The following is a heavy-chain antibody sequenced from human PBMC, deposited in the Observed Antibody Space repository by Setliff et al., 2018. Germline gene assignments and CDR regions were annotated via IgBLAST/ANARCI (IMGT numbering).Heavy chain of an antibody. CDR1: GFTFGSYW. Sequence: PGGSLRLSCAASGFTFGSYWMSWVRQAPGKGLEWVANIKKDGSIKYYLDSVRGRFIISRDNAENSLTLQMNSLRVEDTAVYYCSRDLQGSGDYVVDYWGQGTLVTVSS. J-gene: IGHJ4*02. CDR2: IKKDGSIK. CDR3: SRDLQGSGDYVVDY. D-gene: IGHD4-17*01. V-gene: IGHV3-7*01.